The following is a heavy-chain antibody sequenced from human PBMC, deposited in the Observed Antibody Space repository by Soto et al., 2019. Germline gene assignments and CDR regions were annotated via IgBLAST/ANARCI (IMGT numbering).Heavy chain of an antibody. CDR2: IYYSGST. V-gene: IGHV4-59*08. D-gene: IGHD1-7*01. CDR1: GGSISSYY. CDR3: ARPRAGITGTTKWNPNYYYYYMDV. Sequence: SETLSLTCTVSGGSISSYYWSWIRQPPGKGLEWIGYIYYSGSTNYNPSLKSRVTISVDTSKNQFSLKLSSVTAADTTVYYCARPRAGITGTTKWNPNYYYYYMDVWGKGTTVTVSS. J-gene: IGHJ6*03.